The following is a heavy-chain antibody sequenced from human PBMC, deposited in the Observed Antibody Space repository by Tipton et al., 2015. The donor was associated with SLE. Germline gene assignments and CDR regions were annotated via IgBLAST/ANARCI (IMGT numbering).Heavy chain of an antibody. CDR2: ISWDGGST. D-gene: IGHD2-2*01. CDR1: GFTFDDYA. J-gene: IGHJ6*02. V-gene: IGHV3-43D*04. CDR3: AKAFDCSSTSCGYYYYGMDV. Sequence: SLRLSCAASGFTFDDYAMHWVRQAPGKGLEWVSLISWDGGSTYYADSVKGRFTIPRDNSKNSLYLQMNSLRAEDTALYYCAKAFDCSSTSCGYYYYGMDVWGQGP.